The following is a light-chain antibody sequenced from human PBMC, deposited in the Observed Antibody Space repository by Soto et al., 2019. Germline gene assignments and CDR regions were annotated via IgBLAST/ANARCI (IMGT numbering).Light chain of an antibody. J-gene: IGKJ2*01. CDR3: MQGTHWPYT. CDR1: QSLVYTDGSTH. CDR2: KVS. Sequence: DVVMTQSPLSLPVTLGQPASISCRSSQSLVYTDGSTHLSWFQQRPGQSPRRLIYKVSDRDSGVPDRFSGSASGTDFTLQISRVEAEHVGIYYCMQGTHWPYTFVQVTKLAIK. V-gene: IGKV2-30*01.